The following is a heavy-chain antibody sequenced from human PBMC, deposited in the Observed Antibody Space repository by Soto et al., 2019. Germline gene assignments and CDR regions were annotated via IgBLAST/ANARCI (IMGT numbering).Heavy chain of an antibody. CDR2: ISYDGTNK. CDR1: GFTFSNYG. V-gene: IGHV3-30*18. Sequence: QVQLVESGGGVVQPGRSLRLSCAASGFTFSNYGMHWVRQAPGKGLEWMAIISYDGTNKFYGDSVKGRFTISRDNSKNTLYLQMNSLRIEDTAVYFRANPEGGGGTKYWGQGTLVTVSS. CDR3: ANPEGGGGTKY. J-gene: IGHJ4*02. D-gene: IGHD3-16*01.